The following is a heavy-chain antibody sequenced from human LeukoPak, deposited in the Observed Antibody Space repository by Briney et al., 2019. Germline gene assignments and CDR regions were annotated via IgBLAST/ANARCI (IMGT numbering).Heavy chain of an antibody. CDR2: INHSGST. J-gene: IGHJ4*02. V-gene: IGHV4-34*01. CDR1: GGSFSGYY. CDR3: ARGLGRD. Sequence: SETLSLTCAVYGGSFSGYYWSWIRQPPGKWLEWIGEINHSGSTNYNPSLKSRVTISVDTSRNQFSLKLSSVTAADTAVYYWARGLGRDWGQGTLVTVSS.